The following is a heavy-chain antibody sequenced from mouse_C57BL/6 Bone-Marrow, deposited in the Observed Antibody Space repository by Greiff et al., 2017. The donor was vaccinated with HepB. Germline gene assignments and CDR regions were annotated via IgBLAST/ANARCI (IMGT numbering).Heavy chain of an antibody. CDR1: GFTFSSYA. CDR3: TREGITTVVARYFDV. Sequence: EVQRVESGAGLVKPGGSLKLSCAASGFTFSSYAMSWVRQTPEKRLEWVAYISSGGDYIYYADTVKGRFTISRDNARNTLYLQMSSLKSEDTAMYYCTREGITTVVARYFDVWGTGTTVTVSS. D-gene: IGHD1-1*01. V-gene: IGHV5-9-1*02. CDR2: ISSGGDYI. J-gene: IGHJ1*03.